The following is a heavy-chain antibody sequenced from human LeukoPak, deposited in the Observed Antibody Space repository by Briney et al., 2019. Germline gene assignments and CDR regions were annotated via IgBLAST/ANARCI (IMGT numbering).Heavy chain of an antibody. J-gene: IGHJ4*02. CDR1: GFTLSSYW. Sequence: QSGGSLRLSCAASGFTLSSYWMHWVRQVPGKGLVWVSRIKSDGSDTRYADSVKGRFTISRGNAKNTLYLQMNSLRAEDTAVYYCARGYSSGLHFDYWGQGTLVTVSS. V-gene: IGHV3-74*01. D-gene: IGHD6-19*01. CDR2: IKSDGSDT. CDR3: ARGYSSGLHFDY.